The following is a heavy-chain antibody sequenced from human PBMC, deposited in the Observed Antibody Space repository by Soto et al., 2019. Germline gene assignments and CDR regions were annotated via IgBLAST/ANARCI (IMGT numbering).Heavy chain of an antibody. CDR2: INHSGSA. CDR3: ARSVILTGGSYKGLIRLHYFDT. CDR1: CGSFSGYY. D-gene: IGHD3-9*01. V-gene: IGHV4-34*01. J-gene: IGHJ4*02. Sequence: SETVSLTCAVYCGSFSGYYWSWIHQPPGKGLEWIGEINHSGSAIYTPSLKSRVTLSLDESKNEFSLNVDSVTAADTAVYYCARSVILTGGSYKGLIRLHYFDTWGPGTLVTVSS.